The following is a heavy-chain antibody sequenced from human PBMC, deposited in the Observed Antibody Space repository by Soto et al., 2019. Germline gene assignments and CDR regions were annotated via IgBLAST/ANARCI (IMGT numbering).Heavy chain of an antibody. CDR2: IIPIFGPA. V-gene: IGHV1-69*06. Sequence: QVQLVQSGAEVKKPGSSVKVSCKASGGTFSSYAISWVRQAPGQGLEWLGGIIPIFGPANYAQKFQGRVTITADKSTSTAYMELSSLRSEDTAVYYCARPWGRYEVRGAPVLPMDVWGQGTTGTVAS. J-gene: IGHJ6*02. D-gene: IGHD3-10*01. CDR3: ARPWGRYEVRGAPVLPMDV. CDR1: GGTFSSYA.